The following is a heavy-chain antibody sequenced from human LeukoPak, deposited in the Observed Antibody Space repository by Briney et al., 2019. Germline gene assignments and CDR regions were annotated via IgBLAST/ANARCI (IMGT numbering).Heavy chain of an antibody. Sequence: GGSLRLSCVASGFTFSNYAMSWVRQAPGKGLDWVSVISGSAHKIRYADSVKGRFTISRDNSENTLYLQLNNPRAEDTALYYCAGRPTGYSSGYVYWGQGTLVTVSS. CDR1: GFTFSNYA. CDR2: ISGSAHKI. D-gene: IGHD5-18*01. J-gene: IGHJ4*02. CDR3: AGRPTGYSSGYVY. V-gene: IGHV3-23*01.